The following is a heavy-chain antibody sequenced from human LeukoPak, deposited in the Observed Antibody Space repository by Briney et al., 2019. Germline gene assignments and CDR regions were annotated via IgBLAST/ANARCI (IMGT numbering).Heavy chain of an antibody. D-gene: IGHD6-19*01. V-gene: IGHV1-2*06. CDR2: INPNSGDT. CDR3: ARDKGSSGWYYFDY. Sequence: ASVKVSCKASGYTFTGYYRHWVRQAPGRGLDWMGRINPNSGDTSYAQKFQGRVTMTRDTSISTAYMELSRLRSDDTAVYYCARDKGSSGWYYFDYWGQGTLVTVSS. CDR1: GYTFTGYY. J-gene: IGHJ4*02.